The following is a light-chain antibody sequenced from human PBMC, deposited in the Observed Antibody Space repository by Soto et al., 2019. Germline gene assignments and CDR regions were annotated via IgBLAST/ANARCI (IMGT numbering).Light chain of an antibody. CDR1: QSLYFKY. J-gene: IGKJ5*01. CDR3: QQYGSSPYT. Sequence: DIVLTQSPGTLSLSPGERATLSCRASQSLYFKYLAWYQQKSGQAPRLLVHGAISRAAGIPDRFRGTDSETDVTLSIDGVKPEDSAVYYCQQYGSSPYTFGRGTRVEI. V-gene: IGKV3-20*01. CDR2: GAI.